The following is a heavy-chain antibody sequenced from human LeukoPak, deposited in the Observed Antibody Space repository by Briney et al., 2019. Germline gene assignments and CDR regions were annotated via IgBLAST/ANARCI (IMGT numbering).Heavy chain of an antibody. D-gene: IGHD5-18*01. Sequence: PGGSLRLSCAASGFTFSSYAMSWVRQAPGKGLEWVSAISGSGGSTYYADSVKGRFTISRDNSKNTLYLQMNSLRAEDTAVYYCAKGSSGTAMVAYDFDYWGQGTLVTVSS. CDR3: AKGSSGTAMVAYDFDY. V-gene: IGHV3-23*01. J-gene: IGHJ4*02. CDR2: ISGSGGST. CDR1: GFTFSSYA.